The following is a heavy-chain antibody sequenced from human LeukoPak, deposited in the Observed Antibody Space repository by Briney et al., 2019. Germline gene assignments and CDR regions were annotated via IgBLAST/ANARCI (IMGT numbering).Heavy chain of an antibody. D-gene: IGHD3-10*01. J-gene: IGHJ4*02. Sequence: GASVMVSCKASGYSFSDYSMHWVRQAPGQGLEWMGRINPNSGGISYAQNFQGRVSMTRDTSISTTYMELSGLTSDDTAVYYCARGGSGSGYLYYFDYWGQGTLVSVSS. CDR2: INPNSGGI. CDR1: GYSFSDYS. V-gene: IGHV1-2*06. CDR3: ARGGSGSGYLYYFDY.